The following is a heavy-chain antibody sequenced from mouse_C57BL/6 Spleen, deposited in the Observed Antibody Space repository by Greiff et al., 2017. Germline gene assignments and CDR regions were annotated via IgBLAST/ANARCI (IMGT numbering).Heavy chain of an antibody. CDR1: GYTFTSYG. Sequence: VQLHQPGPELVKPGASVKMSCKVSGYTFTSYGITWVKQRPGQGFEWFGDIYPGSGSTNYNEKFKSKATLTVDTSSRTAYMQLSSLTSGDSAVYYGAKQELDYWGQGTTLTVSS. V-gene: IGHV1-55*01. J-gene: IGHJ2*01. CDR2: IYPGSGST. CDR3: AKQELDY.